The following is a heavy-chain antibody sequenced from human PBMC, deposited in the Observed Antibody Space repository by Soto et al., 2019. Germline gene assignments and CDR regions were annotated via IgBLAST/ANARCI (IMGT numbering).Heavy chain of an antibody. V-gene: IGHV3-11*01. CDR3: ASTTSPGARPTVTGVPV. J-gene: IGHJ6*02. Sequence: QVQLVESGGGLVKPGGSLRLSCAASGFTFSDYYMSWIRQAPGKGLEWVSYISSSGSTIYYADSVKGRFTISRDNAKNSLYLQMNSLRAEDTAVYYCASTTSPGARPTVTGVPVWGQGTTVTVSS. CDR2: ISSSGSTI. CDR1: GFTFSDYY. D-gene: IGHD6-6*01.